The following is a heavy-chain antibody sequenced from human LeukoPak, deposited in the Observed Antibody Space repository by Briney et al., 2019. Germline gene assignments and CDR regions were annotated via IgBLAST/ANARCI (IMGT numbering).Heavy chain of an antibody. J-gene: IGHJ6*02. CDR2: ISYDGSNK. D-gene: IGHD4-23*01. CDR1: GFTFRSYG. V-gene: IGHV3-30*18. CDR3: AKDGDYGGVDYYYYGMDV. Sequence: WGSLRLSCAASGFTFRSYGMHGVRQAPGKELEWVAVISYDGSNKYYADSVKGRFTISRDNSKNTLYLQMNSLRAEDTAVYYCAKDGDYGGVDYYYYGMDVWGQGTTVSVSS.